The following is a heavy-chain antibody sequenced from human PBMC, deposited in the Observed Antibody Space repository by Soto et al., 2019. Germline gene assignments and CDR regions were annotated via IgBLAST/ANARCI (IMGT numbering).Heavy chain of an antibody. CDR1: GGSISSSNW. Sequence: SETLSLTCAVSGGSISSSNWWSWVRQPPGKGLEWIGEIYHSGSTNYTPSLKSRVTISVDKSKNQFSLKLSSVTAADTAVYSSPSSESKHDGWGSYDHSFDYWGQGTLVTVSS. CDR2: IYHSGST. D-gene: IGHD3-16*01. J-gene: IGHJ4*02. CDR3: PSSESKHDGWGSYDHSFDY. V-gene: IGHV4-4*02.